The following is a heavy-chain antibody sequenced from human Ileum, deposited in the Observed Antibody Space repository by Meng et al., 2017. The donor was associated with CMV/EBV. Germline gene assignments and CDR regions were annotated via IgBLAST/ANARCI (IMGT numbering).Heavy chain of an antibody. D-gene: IGHD3-22*01. V-gene: IGHV3-74*01. CDR1: GFTFSDYW. Sequence: SGFTFSDYWRHWVRHVPGQGPEWVSRINGDAGTTNYVDSVKGRFTISRDNGKNTLYLQMDSLRVEDTAVYYCARGGATNSGDYSVAFYWGQGVLVTVSS. CDR3: ARGGATNSGDYSVAFY. J-gene: IGHJ4*01. CDR2: INGDAGTT.